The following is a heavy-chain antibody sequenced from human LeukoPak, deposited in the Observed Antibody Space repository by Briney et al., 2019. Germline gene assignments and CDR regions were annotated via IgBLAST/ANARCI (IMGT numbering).Heavy chain of an antibody. CDR3: ARRVVYYFDY. Sequence: GGSLRLSCAASGFTFSSYAMTWVRQAPGKGLEWVSAISGSGGSTYYADSVKGRFTISRDNSRNTLYLQMNSLRAEDTAVYYCARRVVYYFDYWGQGTLVTVSS. J-gene: IGHJ4*02. V-gene: IGHV3-23*01. D-gene: IGHD2-15*01. CDR2: ISGSGGST. CDR1: GFTFSSYA.